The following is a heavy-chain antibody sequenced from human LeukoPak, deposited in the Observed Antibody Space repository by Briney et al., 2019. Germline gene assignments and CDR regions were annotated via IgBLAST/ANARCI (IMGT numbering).Heavy chain of an antibody. Sequence: GRSLRLSCAASGFTFSSYGMHWVCQAPGKGLEWVAVIWYDGSNKYYADSVKGRFTISRDNSKNTLYLQMNSLRAEDTAVYYCARDRERWLQFYGMDVWGQGTTVTVSS. V-gene: IGHV3-33*01. CDR3: ARDRERWLQFYGMDV. CDR1: GFTFSSYG. J-gene: IGHJ6*02. D-gene: IGHD5-24*01. CDR2: IWYDGSNK.